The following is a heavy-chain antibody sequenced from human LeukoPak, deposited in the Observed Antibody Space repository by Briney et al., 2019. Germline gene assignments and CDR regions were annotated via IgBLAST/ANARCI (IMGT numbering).Heavy chain of an antibody. Sequence: AGGSLRLSCVASGFTFSDYWMGWVRQAPGKGLEWVANIKKDGSVKQYVDSVKGRFTISRDNGKTSLYLQMNSLRAEDTAVYYCARDDSGSLDYWGQGTLVTVSS. CDR1: GFTFSDYW. CDR2: IKKDGSVK. J-gene: IGHJ4*02. CDR3: ARDDSGSLDY. D-gene: IGHD1-26*01. V-gene: IGHV3-7*01.